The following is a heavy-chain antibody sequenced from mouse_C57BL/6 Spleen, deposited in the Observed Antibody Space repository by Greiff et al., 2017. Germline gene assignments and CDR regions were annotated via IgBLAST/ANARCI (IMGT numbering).Heavy chain of an antibody. CDR3: ARDDSMGYFDV. J-gene: IGHJ1*03. V-gene: IGHV1-82*01. D-gene: IGHD1-1*02. CDR1: GYAFSSSW. Sequence: VQLQQSGPELVKPGASVKISCKASGYAFSSSWMNWVKQRPGKGLEWIGRIYPGDGDTNYNGKFKGKATLTADKSSSTAYMQLSSLTSEDSAVYFCARDDSMGYFDVWGTGTTVTVSS. CDR2: IYPGDGDT.